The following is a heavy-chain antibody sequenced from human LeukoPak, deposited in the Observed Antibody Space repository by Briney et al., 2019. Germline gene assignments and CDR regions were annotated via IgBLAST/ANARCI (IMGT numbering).Heavy chain of an antibody. V-gene: IGHV4-34*01. CDR3: AREFKIWPDWYFDL. Sequence: PGGSLRLSCAASGFTFSSYWMSWIRQPPGKGLEWIGEINHRRSTNYNPSLKSRVTISIDTSKNQFSLKLSSVTAADTAVYYCAREFKIWPDWYFDLWGRGTLVTVSS. CDR2: INHRRST. CDR1: GFTFSSYW. J-gene: IGHJ2*01.